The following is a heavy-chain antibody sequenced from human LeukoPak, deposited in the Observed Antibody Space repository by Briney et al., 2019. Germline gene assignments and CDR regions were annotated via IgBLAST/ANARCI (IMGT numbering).Heavy chain of an antibody. CDR1: GGSFSGYY. V-gene: IGHV4-34*01. D-gene: IGHD3-22*01. Sequence: SETLSLTCAVYGGSFSGYYWSWIRQPPGKGLEWIGEINHSGSTYYNPSLKSRVTISVDRSKNQFSLKLSSVTAADTAVYYCARGHYYYDSSGYYPWGQGTLVTVSS. J-gene: IGHJ5*02. CDR3: ARGHYYYDSSGYYP. CDR2: INHSGST.